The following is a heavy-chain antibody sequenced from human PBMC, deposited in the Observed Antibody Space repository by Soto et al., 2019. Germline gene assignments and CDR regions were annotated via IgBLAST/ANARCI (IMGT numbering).Heavy chain of an antibody. J-gene: IGHJ4*02. CDR2: ISSDGSNK. V-gene: IGHV3-30*18. CDR1: GFTFSNCG. Sequence: GGSLRLSCAASGFTFSNCGMHWVRQAPGKGLEWVAVISSDGSNKYYADSVKGRFTISRDNSRNTLYLQMNSLRVEDTALYYCAKDPPLTVLRYSAWLLPDSWGQGTLVTVSS. CDR3: AKDPPLTVLRYSAWLLPDS. D-gene: IGHD3-9*01.